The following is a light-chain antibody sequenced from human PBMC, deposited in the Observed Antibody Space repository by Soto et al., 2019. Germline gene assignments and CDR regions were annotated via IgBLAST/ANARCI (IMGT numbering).Light chain of an antibody. CDR2: GNT. Sequence: QAVVTQPPSVSGAPGQRVTISCTGSSSNIGAGFDVHWYQHLPGTAPKLLIYGNTNRPSGVPDRFSASKSGTSASLAITGLQAEDEADYYCQSYGSSLSGSGVFGGGTKLTVL. CDR1: SSNIGAGFD. CDR3: QSYGSSLSGSGV. J-gene: IGLJ2*01. V-gene: IGLV1-40*01.